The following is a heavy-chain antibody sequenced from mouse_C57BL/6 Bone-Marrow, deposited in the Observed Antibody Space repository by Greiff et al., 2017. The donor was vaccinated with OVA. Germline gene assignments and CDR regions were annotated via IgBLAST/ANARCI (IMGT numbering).Heavy chain of an antibody. CDR2: ISSGGSYT. CDR1: GFTFSSYG. V-gene: IGHV5-6*02. Sequence: DVKLVESGGDLVKPGGSLKLSCAASGFTFSSYGMSWVRQTPDKRLEWVATISSGGSYTYYPDSVKGRFTISRDNAKNTLYLQMSSLKSEDTAMYYCARGSNWFAYWGQGTLVTVSA. D-gene: IGHD2-5*01. CDR3: ARGSNWFAY. J-gene: IGHJ3*01.